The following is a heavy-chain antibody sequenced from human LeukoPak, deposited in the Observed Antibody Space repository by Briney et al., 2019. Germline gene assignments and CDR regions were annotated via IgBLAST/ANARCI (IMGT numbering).Heavy chain of an antibody. Sequence: PSGTLSLTCAVFGGSISSSNGWSWVRQAPGKGLEGIGEISHNGNTNFNPSLKSRLTISLDKSTNLFSPKLSAVPAADTAVHYCARGGLNFGGKWRQGVLVTVSS. CDR3: ARGGLNFGGK. CDR2: ISHNGNT. CDR1: GGSISSSNG. D-gene: IGHD1-14*01. J-gene: IGHJ4*02. V-gene: IGHV4-4*02.